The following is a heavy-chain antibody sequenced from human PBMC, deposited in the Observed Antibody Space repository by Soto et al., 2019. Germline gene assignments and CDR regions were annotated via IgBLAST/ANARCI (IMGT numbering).Heavy chain of an antibody. J-gene: IGHJ5*02. V-gene: IGHV4-30-4*01. CDR2: ISYSGTI. Sequence: SETLSLTCIVSGASISSGDYYWSWVRQPPGKGLEWIGHISYSGTIGYSPSLKSRVTISLDTSKNQFSLNLNSVTAADTAVYYCVRALGSRFMEWPRFDPWGQGTLVTAPQ. CDR1: GASISSGDYY. CDR3: VRALGSRFMEWPRFDP. D-gene: IGHD3-3*01.